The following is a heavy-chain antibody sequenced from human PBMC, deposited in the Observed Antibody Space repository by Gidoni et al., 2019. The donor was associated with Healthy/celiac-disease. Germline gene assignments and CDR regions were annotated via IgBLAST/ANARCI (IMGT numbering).Heavy chain of an antibody. CDR1: GGTFSSYS. CDR2: SIPILGIA. V-gene: IGHV1-69*04. CDR3: ARDRGRDGYKFDY. J-gene: IGHJ4*02. Sequence: QVQLVQSGAEVKKHRSSVKVSCKASGGTFSSYSISCVRQAPGQGLEWMARSIPILGIANYAKKFQGRVTITAEKSTSTAYMELSSLRSEDTAVYYCARDRGRDGYKFDYWGQGTLVTVSS. D-gene: IGHD5-12*01.